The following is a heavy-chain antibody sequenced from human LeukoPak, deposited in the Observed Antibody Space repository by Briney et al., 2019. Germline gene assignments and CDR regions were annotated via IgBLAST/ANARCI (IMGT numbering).Heavy chain of an antibody. CDR2: IYYSGST. J-gene: IGHJ4*02. CDR3: ARRARSGSYYGFDY. CDR1: GGSISSSSYY. Sequence: SETLSLTCTVSGGSISSSSYYWGWIRQPPGKGLEWIGSIYYSGSTYYNPSLKSRVTISVDTSKNQFSLKLSSVTAADTAVYYCARRARSGSYYGFDYWGQGTLVTVSS. V-gene: IGHV4-39*01. D-gene: IGHD1-26*01.